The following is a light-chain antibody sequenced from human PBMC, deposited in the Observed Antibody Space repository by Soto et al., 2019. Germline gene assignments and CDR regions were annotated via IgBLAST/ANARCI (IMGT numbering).Light chain of an antibody. CDR3: QKYNSAQWT. V-gene: IGKV1-27*01. CDR1: QGISNY. J-gene: IGKJ1*01. CDR2: VAS. Sequence: DIQMTQSPSSLSASVGDRVTITCRASQGISNYLAWYQQQPGKVPKLLIYVASTLQSGVPSRFSGSGSGTDLTLTIISLQPEDVATYYCQKYNSAQWTFGQGTKVEIK.